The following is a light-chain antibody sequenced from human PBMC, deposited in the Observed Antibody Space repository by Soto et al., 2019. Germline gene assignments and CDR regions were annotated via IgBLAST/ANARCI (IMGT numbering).Light chain of an antibody. CDR1: QRVSNN. Sequence: EIVMTHSPATLSVSPGERATLSCRASQRVSNNLAWYQQKPGQAPRLLIYGASTRATGIPARFSGSGSGTEFTLTISSLQSEDFAVYYCQQYNNWPPYTFGQGTKLEI. CDR2: GAS. V-gene: IGKV3-15*01. J-gene: IGKJ2*01. CDR3: QQYNNWPPYT.